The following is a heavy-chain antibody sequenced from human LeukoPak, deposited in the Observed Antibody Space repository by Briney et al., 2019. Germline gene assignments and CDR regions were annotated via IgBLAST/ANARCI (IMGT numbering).Heavy chain of an antibody. D-gene: IGHD3-22*01. J-gene: IGHJ4*02. Sequence: AAVKISCKTSGYILTDYAIVWVRQAPGQGLKWIGWVGTYDGKTNYAQEVQDRVTMTTDTSASTAYVELRSLTSDDTALYYCAKLMDNNYDGSAFDHWGQGTLVTVSS. CDR1: GYILTDYA. CDR2: VGTYDGKT. CDR3: AKLMDNNYDGSAFDH. V-gene: IGHV1-18*01.